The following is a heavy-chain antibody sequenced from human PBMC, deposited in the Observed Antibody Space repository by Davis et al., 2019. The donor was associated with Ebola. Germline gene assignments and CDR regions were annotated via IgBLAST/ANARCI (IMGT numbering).Heavy chain of an antibody. D-gene: IGHD6-13*01. V-gene: IGHV1-3*01. CDR1: GYTFTSYA. CDR3: ARDGPYSSSWYFDY. Sequence: AASVKVSCKASGYTFTSYAMHWVRQAPGQRLEWMGWINAGNGNTKYSQKFQGRVTITRDTSASTAYMELRSLRSDDTAVYYCARDGPYSSSWYFDYWGQGTLVTVSS. J-gene: IGHJ4*02. CDR2: INAGNGNT.